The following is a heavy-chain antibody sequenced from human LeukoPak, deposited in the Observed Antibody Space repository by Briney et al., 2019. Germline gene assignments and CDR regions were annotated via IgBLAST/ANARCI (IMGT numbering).Heavy chain of an antibody. J-gene: IGHJ4*02. V-gene: IGHV1-69*04. CDR1: GGTFSSYA. CDR3: ARSMVRGVILFDY. Sequence: SVKVSCKASGGTFSSYAISWVRQAPGQGLEWMGRTIPILGIANYAQKFQGRVTITADKSTSTAYMELSSLRSEDTAVYYCARSMVRGVILFDYWGQGTLVTVSS. D-gene: IGHD3-10*01. CDR2: TIPILGIA.